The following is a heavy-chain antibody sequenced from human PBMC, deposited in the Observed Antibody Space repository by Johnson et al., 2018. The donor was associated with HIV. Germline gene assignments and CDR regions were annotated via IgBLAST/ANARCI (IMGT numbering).Heavy chain of an antibody. D-gene: IGHD1-26*01. J-gene: IGHJ3*02. CDR1: GFTFSSYG. V-gene: IGHV3-33*06. CDR3: AKSYYEEERPMGVDAFDI. CDR2: IWYDGSNK. Sequence: QVQLVDSGGGVVQPGRSLRLSCAASGFTFSSYGMHWVRQAPGKGLEWVAVIWYDGSNKYYADSVKGRFTISRDNSKNTLYLQMNSLIAEDTAVYYCAKSYYEEERPMGVDAFDIWGQGTMVTVSS.